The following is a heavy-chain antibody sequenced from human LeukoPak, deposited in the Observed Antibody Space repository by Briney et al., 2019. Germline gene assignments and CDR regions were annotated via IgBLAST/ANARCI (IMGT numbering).Heavy chain of an antibody. J-gene: IGHJ6*03. CDR1: GGTFSSYA. V-gene: IGHV1-69*05. Sequence: SVKVSCKASGGTFSSYAISWVRQAPGQGLEWMGGIIPIFGTANYAQKFQGRVTITTDESTSTAYMELSSLRSEDTAVYYCARGGYAGGYYYYYYMDVWGKGTTVTVSS. CDR3: ARGGYAGGYYYYYYMDV. D-gene: IGHD5-12*01. CDR2: IIPIFGTA.